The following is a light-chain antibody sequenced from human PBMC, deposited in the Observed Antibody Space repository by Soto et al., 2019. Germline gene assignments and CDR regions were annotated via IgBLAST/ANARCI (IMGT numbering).Light chain of an antibody. J-gene: IGKJ5*01. Sequence: IQLTQSPSSLFASVGDSVTITCRASQGISSFLAWYQQKPGKAPKLLIYAASTLQSGVPSRFSGSGSGTDFTLTISSLQPEDFATYFCQQLNSYPITFGQGTRLEIE. V-gene: IGKV1-9*01. CDR2: AAS. CDR3: QQLNSYPIT. CDR1: QGISSF.